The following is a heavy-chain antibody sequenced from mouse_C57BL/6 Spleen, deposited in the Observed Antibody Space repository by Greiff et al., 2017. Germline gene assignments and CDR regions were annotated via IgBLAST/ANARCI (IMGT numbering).Heavy chain of an antibody. CDR1: GYTFTSYW. V-gene: IGHV1-61*01. CDR2: IYPSDSET. CDR3: ARFGYYGSSYDYFDY. D-gene: IGHD1-1*01. J-gene: IGHJ2*01. Sequence: QVQLQQPGAELVRPGSSVKLSCKASGYTFTSYWMDWVKQRPGQGLEWIGNIYPSDSETHYNQKFKDKATLTVDKSSSTAYMQLSSLTSEDSAVYYCARFGYYGSSYDYFDYWGQGTTLTVSS.